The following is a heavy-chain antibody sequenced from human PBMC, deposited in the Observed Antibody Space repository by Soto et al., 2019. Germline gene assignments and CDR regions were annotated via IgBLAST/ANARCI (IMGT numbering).Heavy chain of an antibody. CDR1: GPDMRNDYYY. CDR2: MHHSGRT. J-gene: IGHJ4*02. Sequence: TLSLTCTVSGPDMRNDYYYWRWVRQKPGKDLEWIGHMHHSGRTHYNPSLKSRVAVSVDTSKNQFSLYLNSVTAADTAVYYCARWVEVSLDYFDSWGQGIPVTVSS. CDR3: ARWVEVSLDYFDS. V-gene: IGHV4-31*03.